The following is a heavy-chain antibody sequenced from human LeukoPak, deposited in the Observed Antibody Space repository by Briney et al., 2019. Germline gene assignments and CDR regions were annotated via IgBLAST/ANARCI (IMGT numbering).Heavy chain of an antibody. J-gene: IGHJ4*02. CDR2: IYSSGNT. V-gene: IGHV4-39*01. CDR1: GASISSSNYY. D-gene: IGHD5-12*01. CDR3: AKSNGYGLIDY. Sequence: PSETLSLTCAVSGASISSSNYYWGWVRQSPGKGLEWIGNIYSSGNTYYNASLKSRVTMYIDTSKNQFSRKLSSVTAADTAMYYCAKSNGYGLIDYWGQGTLVTVSS.